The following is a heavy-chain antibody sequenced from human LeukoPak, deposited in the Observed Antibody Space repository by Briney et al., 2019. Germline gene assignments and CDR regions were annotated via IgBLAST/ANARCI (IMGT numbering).Heavy chain of an antibody. CDR1: GFSFSNYA. J-gene: IGHJ4*02. CDR3: ARETYDYVWGSYRYTGDY. CDR2: ISGSGGHT. Sequence: GGSLRLSCAASGFSFSNYAMSWVRQAPGKGLEWVSAISGSGGHTYYADSVKGRFTISRDNSKNTLFLQMNSLRAEDTAVYYCARETYDYVWGSYRYTGDYWGQGTLVTVSS. D-gene: IGHD3-16*02. V-gene: IGHV3-23*01.